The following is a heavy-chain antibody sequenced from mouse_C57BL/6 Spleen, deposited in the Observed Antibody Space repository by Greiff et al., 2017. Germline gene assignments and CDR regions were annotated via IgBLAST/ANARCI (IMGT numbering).Heavy chain of an antibody. CDR3: ARGYGNYWYFDV. J-gene: IGHJ1*03. D-gene: IGHD2-10*02. Sequence: QVQLKQSGADLAKPGASVKLSCKASGYTFTSYWMHWVKQRPGQGLEWIGYINPSSGYTKYNQKFKDKATLTADKSSSTAYMQLRSLTYEDSAVYYCARGYGNYWYFDVWGTGTTVTVSS. V-gene: IGHV1-7*01. CDR1: GYTFTSYW. CDR2: INPSSGYT.